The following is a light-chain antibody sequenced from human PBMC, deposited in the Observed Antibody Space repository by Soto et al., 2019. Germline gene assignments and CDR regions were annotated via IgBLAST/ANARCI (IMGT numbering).Light chain of an antibody. CDR1: QSVSNY. CDR2: DAS. J-gene: IGKJ1*01. V-gene: IGKV3-11*01. Sequence: EIVLTQSPATLSLSPGERATLSCWASQSVSNYFVWYQQKPGQAPRLLIYDASKRATGIPARFSGSGSGTDFTLTISSLEPEDVAVYYCQQRSIWPWTFGQGTKVDIK. CDR3: QQRSIWPWT.